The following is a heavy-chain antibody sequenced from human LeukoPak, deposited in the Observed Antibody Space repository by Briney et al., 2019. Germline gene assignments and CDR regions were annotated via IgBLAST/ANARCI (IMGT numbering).Heavy chain of an antibody. J-gene: IGHJ4*02. D-gene: IGHD3-10*01. V-gene: IGHV4-59*01. Sequence: SETLSLTCTVSGGSISSYYWSWIRQPPGKGLEWIAYLFYSGSTDYNPSLESRVTISVDTSKNQFSLKLRSVTAADTAVYYCARATMRYGSGSYYIWFDYWGQGTLVTVSS. CDR2: LFYSGST. CDR3: ARATMRYGSGSYYIWFDY. CDR1: GGSISSYY.